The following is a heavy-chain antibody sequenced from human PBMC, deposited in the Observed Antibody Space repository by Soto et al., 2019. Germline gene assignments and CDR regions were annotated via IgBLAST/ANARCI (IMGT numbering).Heavy chain of an antibody. V-gene: IGHV4-31*03. Sequence: QVQLQESGPGLVQPSQTLSLTCTVYVGCISSGGYYWSWIRQHPGKGLGWIGYIHYSGSTYYNPPLKSGVTIPVDKSKNQPALRRSSVTAADAAVCYCEREDGQWGGMDVWGKGTTVTVSS. CDR1: VGCISSGGYY. CDR2: IHYSGST. D-gene: IGHD7-27*01. CDR3: EREDGQWGGMDV. J-gene: IGHJ6*04.